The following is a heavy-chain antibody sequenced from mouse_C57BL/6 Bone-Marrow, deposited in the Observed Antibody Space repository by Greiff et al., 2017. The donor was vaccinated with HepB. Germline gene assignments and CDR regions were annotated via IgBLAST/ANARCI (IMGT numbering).Heavy chain of an antibody. CDR2: IWSGGST. CDR1: GFSLTSYG. J-gene: IGHJ4*01. Sequence: VQLQESGPGLVQPSQSLSITCTVSGFSLTSYGVHWVRQPPGKGLEWMGVIWSGGSTDYNAAFISRLSISKDNSKSHVFFKMNSLQADDTAIYYCAKKDGYYEAMDYWGQGTSVTVSS. V-gene: IGHV2-4*01. D-gene: IGHD2-3*01. CDR3: AKKDGYYEAMDY.